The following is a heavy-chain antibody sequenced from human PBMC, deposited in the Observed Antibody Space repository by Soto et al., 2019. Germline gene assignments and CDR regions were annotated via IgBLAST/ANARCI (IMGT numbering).Heavy chain of an antibody. V-gene: IGHV3-73*01. CDR3: TTTTAMVPWYYYGMDV. J-gene: IGHJ6*02. Sequence: GGSLRLSCAASGFTFSGSAMHWVRQASGKGLEWVGRIRSKANSYATAYAASVKGRFTISRDDSKNTAYLQMNSLKTEDTAVYYCTTTTAMVPWYYYGMDVWGQGTTVTVSS. CDR1: GFTFSGSA. D-gene: IGHD5-18*01. CDR2: IRSKANSYAT.